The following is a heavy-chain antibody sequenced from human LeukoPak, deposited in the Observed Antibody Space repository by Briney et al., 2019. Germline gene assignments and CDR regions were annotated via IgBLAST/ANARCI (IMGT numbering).Heavy chain of an antibody. CDR2: ISPTGSTT. D-gene: IGHD3-3*01. J-gene: IGHJ4*02. Sequence: GGSLRLSCAASGFSFSGHWMHWARQLPGKGLVWVSRISPTGSTTSYADSVKGRFTVSRDNAKNTLYLQMDSLRAEDTAVYYCARDRAWNYFDYWGQGTLVTVSS. V-gene: IGHV3-74*01. CDR3: ARDRAWNYFDY. CDR1: GFSFSGHW.